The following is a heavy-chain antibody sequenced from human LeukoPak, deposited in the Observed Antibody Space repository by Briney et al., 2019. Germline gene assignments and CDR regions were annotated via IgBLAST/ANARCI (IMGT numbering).Heavy chain of an antibody. J-gene: IGHJ4*02. D-gene: IGHD3-10*01. Sequence: GRSLRLSCAASGFTFSDYYMSWIRQAPGKGLEWVSYISSSGSTIYYADSVKGRFTISRDNAKNTLYLQMNSLRAEDTAVYYCAKDLHYGSADYWGQGTLVTVSP. V-gene: IGHV3-11*04. CDR1: GFTFSDYY. CDR2: ISSSGSTI. CDR3: AKDLHYGSADY.